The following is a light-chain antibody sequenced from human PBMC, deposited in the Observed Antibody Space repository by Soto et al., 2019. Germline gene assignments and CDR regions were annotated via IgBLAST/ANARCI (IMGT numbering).Light chain of an antibody. CDR2: DVS. Sequence: QSALTQPASVSGSPGQSITISCTGTSSDVGGYNYVSWYQQHPGKAPQLMIYDVSNRPSGVSNRFSGSKSGNTASLTISGIQAEDEADYYGSSYTSSSTLVVVGGGTKVTVL. V-gene: IGLV2-14*01. J-gene: IGLJ2*01. CDR3: SSYTSSSTLVV. CDR1: SSDVGGYNY.